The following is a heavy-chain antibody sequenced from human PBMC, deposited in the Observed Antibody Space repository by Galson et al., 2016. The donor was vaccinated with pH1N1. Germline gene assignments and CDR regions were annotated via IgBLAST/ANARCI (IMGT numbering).Heavy chain of an antibody. CDR1: GYTFTTYW. J-gene: IGHJ4*02. Sequence: QSGAEVKKAGESLKISCKGSGYTFTTYWIAWVRQMPGKGLEWMGIVYPPDSDTRYSPSFEGQVTISADKPISTAYLQGSSLKASDTAVYYCARLIGGGYNIREFDYWGQGTQVTVSS. V-gene: IGHV5-51*04. CDR3: ARLIGGGYNIREFDY. D-gene: IGHD5-24*01. CDR2: VYPPDSDT.